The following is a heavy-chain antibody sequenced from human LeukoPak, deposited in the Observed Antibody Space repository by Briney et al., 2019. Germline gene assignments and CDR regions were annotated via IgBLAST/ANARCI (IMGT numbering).Heavy chain of an antibody. D-gene: IGHD3-3*01. CDR1: GGSISSSTYY. Sequence: SETLSLTCTVSGGSISSSTYYWGWIRQPPGKGLEWIGSIYYTGSTYYNPSLKSRVTISVDTSKNQFSLKLSSVTAADTAVYYCARARNYDFWSGYYLDAFDIWGQGTMVTVSS. CDR2: IYYTGST. J-gene: IGHJ3*02. V-gene: IGHV4-39*01. CDR3: ARARNYDFWSGYYLDAFDI.